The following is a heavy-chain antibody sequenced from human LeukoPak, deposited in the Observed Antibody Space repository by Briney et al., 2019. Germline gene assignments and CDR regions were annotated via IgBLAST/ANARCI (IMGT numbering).Heavy chain of an antibody. V-gene: IGHV4-59*12. CDR2: IYYSGST. CDR1: GFSISSYY. CDR3: ARDPSAMVGFDY. D-gene: IGHD5-18*01. Sequence: SETLSLTCTVSGFSISSYYWSWIRQPPGKGLEWIGYIYYSGSTNYNPSLKSRVTMSVDTSKNQFSLKLSSVTAADTAVYYCARDPSAMVGFDYWGQGTLVTVSS. J-gene: IGHJ4*02.